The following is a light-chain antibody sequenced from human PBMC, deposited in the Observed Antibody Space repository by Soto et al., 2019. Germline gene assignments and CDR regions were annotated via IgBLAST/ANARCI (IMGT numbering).Light chain of an antibody. J-gene: IGKJ3*01. CDR1: QSTNNRY. V-gene: IGKV3-20*01. CDR3: QQFGSSPGFT. CDR2: AAS. Sequence: EIVLTQSPGTLSLSPGERATLSCRASQSTNNRYLAWYQQKPGQAPRLLIYAASSRATGIPDRFSGSGSGTYFTLTISRLEPEDVAVYYCQQFGSSPGFTFGPGTKMDIK.